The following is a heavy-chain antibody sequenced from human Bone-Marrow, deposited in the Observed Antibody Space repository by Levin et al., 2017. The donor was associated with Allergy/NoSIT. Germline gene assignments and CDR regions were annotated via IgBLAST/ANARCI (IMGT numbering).Heavy chain of an antibody. V-gene: IGHV1-46*01. J-gene: IGHJ4*02. CDR2: INPSGGST. D-gene: IGHD1-26*01. CDR1: GYTFTSYY. CDR3: ATIVGATDFDY. Sequence: ASVKVSCKASGYTFTSYYMHWVRQAPGQGLEWMGIINPSGGSTSYAQKFQGRVTMTRDTSTSTVYMELSSLRSEDTAVYYCATIVGATDFDYWGQGTLVTVSS.